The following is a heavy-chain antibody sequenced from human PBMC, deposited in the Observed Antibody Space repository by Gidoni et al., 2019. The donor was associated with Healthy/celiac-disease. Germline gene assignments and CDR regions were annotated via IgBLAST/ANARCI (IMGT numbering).Heavy chain of an antibody. D-gene: IGHD3-10*01. CDR3: ARGGYYYGSGSYYTLSFDY. V-gene: IGHV4-34*01. CDR1: GCSFLCSY. Sequence: QVQLQQWGAGLLKPSETLSLTCAVSGCSFLCSYRRWIRQPPEKGLGWIGEINHSGSTNYNPSRKSRVTIAVETSKNQCSLKLSSVTAADTAVYYCARGGYYYGSGSYYTLSFDYWGQGTLVTVSS. CDR2: INHSGST. J-gene: IGHJ4*02.